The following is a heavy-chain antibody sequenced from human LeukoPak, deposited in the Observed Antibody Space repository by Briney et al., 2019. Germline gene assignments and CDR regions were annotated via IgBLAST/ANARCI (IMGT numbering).Heavy chain of an antibody. CDR1: AFTFNGYE. J-gene: IGHJ5*02. CDR3: AREIGGYNWFDP. D-gene: IGHD3-10*01. Sequence: GGSLRLSCAASAFTFNGYEMNWVRQAPGKGLEWVSYISSGGSRIYYADSVKGRFTISRDNAKNSLYLQMNSLRAEDTAVYYCAREIGGYNWFDPRGQGTLVTVSS. V-gene: IGHV3-48*03. CDR2: ISSGGSRI.